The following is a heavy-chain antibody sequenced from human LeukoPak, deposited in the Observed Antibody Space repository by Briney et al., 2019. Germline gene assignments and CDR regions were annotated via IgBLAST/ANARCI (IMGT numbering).Heavy chain of an antibody. CDR3: ARYGSGFYFDY. J-gene: IGHJ4*02. Sequence: PSQTLSLTCTVSGGSISSYYWSWIRQPPGKGLEWSGYIYYSGSTNYNPSLKSRVTISVDTSKNQFSLKLSSVTAADTAVYYCARYGSGFYFDYWGQGTLVTVSS. CDR1: GGSISSYY. V-gene: IGHV4-59*01. D-gene: IGHD3-10*01. CDR2: IYYSGST.